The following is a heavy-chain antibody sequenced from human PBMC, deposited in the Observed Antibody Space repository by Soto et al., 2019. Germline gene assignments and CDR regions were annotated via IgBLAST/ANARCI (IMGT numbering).Heavy chain of an antibody. CDR1: GYTFTNYE. J-gene: IGHJ5*02. V-gene: IGHV1-8*01. D-gene: IGHD3-10*01. CDR2: MNPGSGNT. Sequence: QVQLVQSGAEVKKPGASVKVSCKASGYTFTNYEINWVREATGQGLEWMGWMNPGSGNTGYAHKLQGRVTRTRNLYIGTAYMELSRLGSDDTAIYECARMAGSCSLNRSDPWGQGTLVTVSS. CDR3: ARMAGSCSLNRSDP.